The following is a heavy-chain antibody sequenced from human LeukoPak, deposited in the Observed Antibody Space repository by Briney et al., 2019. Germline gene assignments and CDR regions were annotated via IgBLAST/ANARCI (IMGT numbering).Heavy chain of an antibody. CDR2: ITGSGGIA. D-gene: IGHD2-15*01. Sequence: GGSLRLSCAASEITFSSYAMGWVRQAPGKGLEWVASITGSGGIAYYADSVRGRFTISRDNTNNTLSLHMTSLEVEDTAVYYCAKDGCPTCYFVYYYYGIDVWGQGTTVTVSS. CDR1: EITFSSYA. CDR3: AKDGCPTCYFVYYYYGIDV. J-gene: IGHJ6*02. V-gene: IGHV3-23*01.